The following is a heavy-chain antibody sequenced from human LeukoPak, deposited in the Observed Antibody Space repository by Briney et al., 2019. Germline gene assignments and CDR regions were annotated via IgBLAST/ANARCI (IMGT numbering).Heavy chain of an antibody. J-gene: IGHJ5*02. CDR2: INPNSGGT. V-gene: IGHV1-2*02. Sequence: ASVKVSCKASGYTFTGYYMHWVRQAPGQGLEWMGWINPNSGGTNYAQKFQGRVTMTRDTSISTAYMELSRLRSDDTAVYYCASAPDGSGSYYTNWFDPWGQGTLVTVSS. D-gene: IGHD3-10*01. CDR1: GYTFTGYY. CDR3: ASAPDGSGSYYTNWFDP.